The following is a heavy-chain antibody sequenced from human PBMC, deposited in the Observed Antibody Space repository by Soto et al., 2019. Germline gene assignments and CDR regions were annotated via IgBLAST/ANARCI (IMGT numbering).Heavy chain of an antibody. V-gene: IGHV1-18*01. CDR1: GYTFTSYG. CDR2: MMAYNGNT. CDR3: ARLVEMATIIPDVPDSYFDL. J-gene: IGHJ2*01. D-gene: IGHD5-12*01. Sequence: QVQLVQSGAEVKKPGASVKVSCKASGYTFTSYGISWVRQAPGQGREWMGWMMAYNGNTNYEQKLQGIYTMTTDTYTSTAYMELRSLRSDDTAVYYCARLVEMATIIPDVPDSYFDLWGSGPLVTVSS.